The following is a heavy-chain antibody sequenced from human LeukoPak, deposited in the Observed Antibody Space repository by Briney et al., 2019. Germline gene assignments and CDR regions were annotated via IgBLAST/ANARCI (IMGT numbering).Heavy chain of an antibody. CDR3: ARGMGRNTFGDFDF. Sequence: AASVKVSCKASGYTFPTYGISWVRQAPGQGLEWMGWISPYNGNTNYAQKFQGRVTMTTDTSTSTAYMELRSPRSDDTAVYYCARGMGRNTFGDFDFWGQGTLVTVSS. V-gene: IGHV1-18*01. CDR1: GYTFPTYG. D-gene: IGHD3-10*01. CDR2: ISPYNGNT. J-gene: IGHJ4*02.